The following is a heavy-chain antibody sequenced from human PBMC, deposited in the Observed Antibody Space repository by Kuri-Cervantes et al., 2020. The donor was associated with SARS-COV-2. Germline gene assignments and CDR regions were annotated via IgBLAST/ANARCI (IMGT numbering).Heavy chain of an antibody. CDR3: ARVTTGTLDY. CDR1: GDSVSSNRAG. D-gene: IGHD1-1*01. V-gene: IGHV6-1*01. Sequence: PSLTCAISGDSVSSNRAGWNWIRQSPSRGLELLGRTYYRSKRYHDYAVSVKSRIIIDPDTSKNQFSLQLSSVTPEDTAVYYCARVTTGTLDYWGQGTLVTVSS. J-gene: IGHJ4*02. CDR2: TYYRSKRYH.